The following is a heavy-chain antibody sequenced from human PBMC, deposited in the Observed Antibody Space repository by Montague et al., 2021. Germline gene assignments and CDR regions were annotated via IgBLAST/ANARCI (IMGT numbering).Heavy chain of an antibody. Sequence: PALVKPTQTLRLTCTFSGFSLNYSGVGVGWIRQPPGKALEWLALIYWDDDTRYSPSLRSRLAITRDTSKNQVVLTLTNVAPVDTATYFCAHRLVAGNWFDPWGQGTLVTVSS. J-gene: IGHJ5*02. CDR3: AHRLVAGNWFDP. CDR2: IYWDDDT. CDR1: GFSLNYSGVG. V-gene: IGHV2-5*02.